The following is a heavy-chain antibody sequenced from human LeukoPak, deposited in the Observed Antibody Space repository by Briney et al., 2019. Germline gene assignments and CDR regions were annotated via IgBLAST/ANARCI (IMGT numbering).Heavy chain of an antibody. D-gene: IGHD3-3*01. Sequence: GGSLRLSCAASGFTFSSYSMNWVRQAPGKGLEWVSSISSSSSYIYYADSVKGRFTISRDNAKNSLYLQMNSLRAEDTAVYYCAKDMGFWSGYYSDYYYYGMDVWGQGTTVTVSS. CDR3: AKDMGFWSGYYSDYYYYGMDV. J-gene: IGHJ6*02. CDR1: GFTFSSYS. CDR2: ISSSSSYI. V-gene: IGHV3-21*01.